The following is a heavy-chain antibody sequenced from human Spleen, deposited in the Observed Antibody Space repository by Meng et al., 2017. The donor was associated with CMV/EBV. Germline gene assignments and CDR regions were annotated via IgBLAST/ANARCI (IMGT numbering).Heavy chain of an antibody. J-gene: IGHJ3*02. CDR1: GYTFTSYG. CDR2: ISAYNGNT. CDR3: AREGCSSTSCSYITDAFDI. Sequence: ASVKVSCKASGYTFTSYGISWVRQAPGQGLEWMGWISAYNGNTNYAQKHQGRVTMTTDTSTSTAYMELRSLRSDDTAVYYCAREGCSSTSCSYITDAFDIWGQGTMVTVSS. D-gene: IGHD2-2*01. V-gene: IGHV1-18*01.